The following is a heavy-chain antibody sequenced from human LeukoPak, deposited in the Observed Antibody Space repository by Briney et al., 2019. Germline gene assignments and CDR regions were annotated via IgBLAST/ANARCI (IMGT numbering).Heavy chain of an antibody. J-gene: IGHJ4*02. CDR2: INEDGSEK. Sequence: AGSLRLSCAASGFTFSNYWMTWVRQAPGQGLELVANINEDGSEKYSVDSVKSRFTISRDNAKNSLYLQMNSLRAEDTAVYYCARDPLRRFDYWGQGTLVTVSS. CDR1: GFTFSNYW. V-gene: IGHV3-7*04. CDR3: ARDPLRRFDY.